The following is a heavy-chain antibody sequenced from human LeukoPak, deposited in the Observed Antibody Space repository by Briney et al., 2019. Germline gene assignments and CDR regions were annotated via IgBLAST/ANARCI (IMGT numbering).Heavy chain of an antibody. V-gene: IGHV4-39*02. D-gene: IGHD4-23*01. CDR2: INFSGTT. CDR1: GGSIRSSGFY. Sequence: PSETLSLTCSVYGGSIRSSGFYWGWVRQSPGKGLEWIGSINFSGTTFYNPSLKSRVSISIDTSKNQFSLKVTSVTAADTAVYYCAREGPWGVVTIDYWGQGTLVTVSS. J-gene: IGHJ4*02. CDR3: AREGPWGVVTIDY.